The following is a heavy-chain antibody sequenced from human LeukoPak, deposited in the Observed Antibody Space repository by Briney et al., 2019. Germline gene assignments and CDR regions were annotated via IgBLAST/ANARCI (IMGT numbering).Heavy chain of an antibody. CDR3: ARDQHDTWSRRGNFDS. D-gene: IGHD3-3*01. CDR1: GFTFGKYW. V-gene: IGHV3-7*03. Sequence: GGSLRLSCVASGFTFGKYWMSWVRQAPGKGLEWVANIKLDGSEKNYVDSVKGRFTTSRDNTKNSLYLQMNSLRVEDTAVFYCARDQHDTWSRRGNFDSWGQGTLVIVSS. CDR2: IKLDGSEK. J-gene: IGHJ4*02.